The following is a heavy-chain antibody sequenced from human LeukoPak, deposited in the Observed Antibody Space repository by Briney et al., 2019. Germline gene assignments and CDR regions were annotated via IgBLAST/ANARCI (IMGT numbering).Heavy chain of an antibody. CDR2: ISGSSSYI. CDR1: GFTFSSYS. CDR3: ARPRIWGFDY. J-gene: IGHJ4*02. D-gene: IGHD3-16*01. V-gene: IGHV3-21*01. Sequence: GGSMRLSCAASGFTFSSYSMNWVRQAPGKGLEWVSSISGSSSYIYYADSVKGRFTISRDNAKNSLYLQMNSLRAEDTAVYYCARPRIWGFDYWGQGTLVTVSS.